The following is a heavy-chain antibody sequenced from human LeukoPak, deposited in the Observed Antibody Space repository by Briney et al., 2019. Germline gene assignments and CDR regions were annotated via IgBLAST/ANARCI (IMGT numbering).Heavy chain of an antibody. CDR2: IYYSGST. CDR3: ARDRDTALDPFDY. J-gene: IGHJ4*02. D-gene: IGHD5-18*01. CDR1: GGSVSSGSYY. Sequence: SETLSLTCTVSGGSVSSGSYYWSWIRQPPGKGLEWIGYIYYSGSTNYNPSLKSRVTISVDTSKNQFSLKLSSVTAADTAVYYCARDRDTALDPFDYRGQGSLVTVSS. V-gene: IGHV4-61*01.